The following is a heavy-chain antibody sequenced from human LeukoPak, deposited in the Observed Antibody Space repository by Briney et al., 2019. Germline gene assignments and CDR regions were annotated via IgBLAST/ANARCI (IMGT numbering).Heavy chain of an antibody. J-gene: IGHJ4*02. V-gene: IGHV4-59*08. D-gene: IGHD3-10*01. Sequence: SETLSLTCTVSGGSISSYYWSWIRQPPGKGLEWIGYIYYSGSTNYNPSLKSRVTISVDTSKNQFSLKLSSVTAADTAVYYRARLEDYYGSGSYRGGIDYWGQGTLVTVSS. CDR1: GGSISSYY. CDR2: IYYSGST. CDR3: ARLEDYYGSGSYRGGIDY.